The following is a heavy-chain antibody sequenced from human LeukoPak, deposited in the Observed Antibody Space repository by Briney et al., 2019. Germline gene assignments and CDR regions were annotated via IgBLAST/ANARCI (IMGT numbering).Heavy chain of an antibody. CDR2: IHYFGST. J-gene: IGHJ4*02. CDR3: AKLGSPRAY. V-gene: IGHV4-59*01. Sequence: PSETLSLTCTVSGGSIDTYYWSWIRQPPGKGLEWIGYIHYFGSTDYDPSLKSRVTISVDTSKNQFSLSLRSVTAADTAVYYCAKLGSPRAYWGQGILVRVSS. D-gene: IGHD7-27*01. CDR1: GGSIDTYY.